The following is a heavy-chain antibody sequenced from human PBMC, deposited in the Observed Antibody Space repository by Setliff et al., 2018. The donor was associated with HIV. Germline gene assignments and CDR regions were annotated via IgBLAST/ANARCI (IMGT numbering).Heavy chain of an antibody. CDR2: IIPIVDIA. V-gene: IGHV1-69*10. Sequence: ASVKVSCKASGGTFSSYAISWVRQAPGQGLEWMGGIIPIVDIAKYAQKFQDRVTITADKSTSTAFMELNSLRSEDTAVYYCARGVYRRRDGGTYFYQFDFWGRGTLVTVSS. D-gene: IGHD1-26*01. CDR1: GGTFSSYA. CDR3: ARGVYRRRDGGTYFYQFDF. J-gene: IGHJ4*02.